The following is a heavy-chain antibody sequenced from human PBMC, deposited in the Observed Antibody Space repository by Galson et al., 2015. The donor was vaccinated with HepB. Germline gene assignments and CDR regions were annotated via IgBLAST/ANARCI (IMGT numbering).Heavy chain of an antibody. CDR1: GFTFSSYS. CDR2: ISSSSSYI. V-gene: IGHV3-21*01. D-gene: IGHD3-22*01. Sequence: SLRLSCAASGFTFSSYSMNWVRQAPGKGLEWVSSISSSSSYIYYADSVKGRFTISRDNAKNSLYLQMNSLRAEDAAVYYCARDLFNYYDSSGYYYSPPLHAFDIWGQGTMVTVSS. CDR3: ARDLFNYYDSSGYYYSPPLHAFDI. J-gene: IGHJ3*02.